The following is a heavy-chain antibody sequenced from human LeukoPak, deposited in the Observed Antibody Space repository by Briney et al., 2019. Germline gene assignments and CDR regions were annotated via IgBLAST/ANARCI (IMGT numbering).Heavy chain of an antibody. CDR3: ARGQGILTGTDY. D-gene: IGHD3-9*01. V-gene: IGHV1-69*05. J-gene: IGHJ4*02. CDR1: GGTFSSYA. CDR2: IIPIFGTA. Sequence: SVKVSCKASGGTFSSYAISWVRQAPGQGLEWMGGIIPIFGTANYAQKLQGRVTMTTDTSTSTAYMELRSLRSDDTAVYYCARGQGILTGTDYWGQGTLVTVSS.